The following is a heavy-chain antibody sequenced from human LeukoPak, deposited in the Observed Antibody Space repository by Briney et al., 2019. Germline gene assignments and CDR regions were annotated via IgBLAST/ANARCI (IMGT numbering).Heavy chain of an antibody. CDR3: ARRADGYNYFFDY. CDR1: GGSFSGYY. CDR2: INHSGST. Sequence: PSETLSLTCAVYGGSFSGYYWSWIRQPPGKGLEWIGEINHSGSTNYNPSLKSRVTISVDTSKNQFSLKLSSVTAADTAVYFCARRADGYNYFFDYWGQGTLVTVSS. J-gene: IGHJ4*02. V-gene: IGHV4-34*01. D-gene: IGHD5-24*01.